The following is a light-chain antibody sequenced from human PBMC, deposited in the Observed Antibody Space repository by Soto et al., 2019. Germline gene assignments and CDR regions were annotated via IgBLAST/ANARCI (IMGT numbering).Light chain of an antibody. CDR2: GAS. Sequence: EIVLTQSPGTLSLSPGERATLSCRASLSVSSSYLAWYQQKPGQAPRLLIYGASSRATGTPDRFSGSGSGTDFTLTISRLEPEDFAVYYCQQYGSSPGTFGQGTKVELK. CDR3: QQYGSSPGT. J-gene: IGKJ1*01. V-gene: IGKV3-20*01. CDR1: LSVSSSY.